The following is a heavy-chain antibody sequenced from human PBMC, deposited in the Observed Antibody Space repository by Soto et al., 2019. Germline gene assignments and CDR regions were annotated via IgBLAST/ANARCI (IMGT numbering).Heavy chain of an antibody. J-gene: IGHJ4*02. D-gene: IGHD3-22*01. CDR2: IWYDGSSQ. Sequence: LRLSCAASGFNFRNHGMHWVRQAPGKGLEWVAVIWYDGSSQYYADSVKGRFTISRDNRENTLYLQMNSLRAEDTAVYYCATQEFYYDSSGSLIDYWGQGTLVTVSS. V-gene: IGHV3-33*01. CDR1: GFNFRNHG. CDR3: ATQEFYYDSSGSLIDY.